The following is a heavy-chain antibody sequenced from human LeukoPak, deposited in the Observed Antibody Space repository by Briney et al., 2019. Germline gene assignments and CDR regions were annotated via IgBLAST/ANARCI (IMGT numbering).Heavy chain of an antibody. CDR1: GFTFSSYE. CDR3: AKDTVSSSWYGAFDI. Sequence: PGGSLRLSCAASGFTFSSYEMNWVRQAPGKGLEWVSLISWDGGSTYYADSVKGRFTISRDNSKNSLYLQMNSLRAEDTALYYCAKDTVSSSWYGAFDIWGQGTMVTVSS. D-gene: IGHD6-13*01. J-gene: IGHJ3*02. CDR2: ISWDGGST. V-gene: IGHV3-43D*03.